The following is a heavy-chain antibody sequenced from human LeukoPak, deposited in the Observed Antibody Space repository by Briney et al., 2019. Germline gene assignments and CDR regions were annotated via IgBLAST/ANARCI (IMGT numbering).Heavy chain of an antibody. D-gene: IGHD3-3*01. CDR2: MFYSGIT. Sequence: SETLSLTCSVSGGSISSSDYYWGWIRQPPGKGLEWIGTMFYSGITYYSPSLKSRVTISVDTSNNQFSLKLSSVTAADTAVYFCARHGSSGVVITNFDYWGQGTLVTVSS. CDR3: ARHGSSGVVITNFDY. V-gene: IGHV4-39*01. CDR1: GGSISSSDYY. J-gene: IGHJ4*02.